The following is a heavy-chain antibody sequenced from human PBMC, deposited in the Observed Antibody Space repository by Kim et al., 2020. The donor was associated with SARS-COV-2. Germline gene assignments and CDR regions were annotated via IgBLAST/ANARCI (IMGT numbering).Heavy chain of an antibody. CDR2: IIPIFGTA. CDR1: GGTFSSYA. CDR3: ARDAPNDYGDYGGLSAFDI. V-gene: IGHV1-69*13. J-gene: IGHJ3*02. Sequence: SVKVSCKASGGTFSSYAISWVRQAPGQGLEWMGGIIPIFGTANYAQKFQGRVTITADESTSTAYMELSSLRSEDTAVYYCARDAPNDYGDYGGLSAFDIWGQGTMVTVSS. D-gene: IGHD4-17*01.